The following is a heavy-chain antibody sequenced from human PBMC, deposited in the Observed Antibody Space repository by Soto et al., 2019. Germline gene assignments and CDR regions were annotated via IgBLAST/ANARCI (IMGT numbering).Heavy chain of an antibody. V-gene: IGHV6-1*01. Sequence: SQTLSLTCAISGDSVSSNSAAWNWIRQSPSRGLEWLGRTYYRSKWYNDYAVSVKSRITINPDTSKNQFSLQLNSVTPEDTAVYYCVRTSLVVAADTREDYWGQGTLVNLFS. CDR1: GDSVSSNSAA. CDR2: TYYRSKWYN. J-gene: IGHJ4*02. CDR3: VRTSLVVAADTREDY. D-gene: IGHD2-15*01.